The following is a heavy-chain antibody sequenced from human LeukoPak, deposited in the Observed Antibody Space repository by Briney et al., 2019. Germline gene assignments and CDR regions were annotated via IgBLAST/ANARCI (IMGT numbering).Heavy chain of an antibody. Sequence: GGSLRLSCAASGFTFSSYGMHWVRQAPGKGLEWVAVISYDGSNKYYADSVKGRFTISRDNSKNTLYLQMNSLRAEDTAVYYCARLRTASSITIFGVVINHIGTPTCYFDYWGQGTLVTVSS. D-gene: IGHD3-3*01. CDR2: ISYDGSNK. CDR1: GFTFSSYG. J-gene: IGHJ4*02. V-gene: IGHV3-30*03. CDR3: ARLRTASSITIFGVVINHIGTPTCYFDY.